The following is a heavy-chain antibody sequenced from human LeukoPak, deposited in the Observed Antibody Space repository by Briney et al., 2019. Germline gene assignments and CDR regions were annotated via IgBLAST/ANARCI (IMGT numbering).Heavy chain of an antibody. V-gene: IGHV3-23*01. CDR2: ISGSGGST. J-gene: IGHJ4*02. D-gene: IGHD3-22*01. Sequence: GGSLRLSCAASGFTFSSYAMSWVRQAPGKGLEWVSAISGSGGSTYYADSVKGRFTISRDNSKNTLYLQMNSLRAEDTAVYYCAKKGYYYDSSGYYYPYWGQGTLVTVSS. CDR1: GFTFSSYA. CDR3: AKKGYYYDSSGYYYPY.